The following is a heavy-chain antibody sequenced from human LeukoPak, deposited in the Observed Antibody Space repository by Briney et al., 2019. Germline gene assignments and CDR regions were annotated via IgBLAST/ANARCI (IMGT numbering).Heavy chain of an antibody. J-gene: IGHJ4*02. V-gene: IGHV1-18*01. Sequence: GASVKVSCKASGYTFTSYGLSWVRQAPGQGPEWMGWIRIYNGNTKFAQSFQGRVTLTRDTTTSTAYMELRNLKSDDTAVYFCARVRYDYSKSYFDYWGQGTLVTVSS. CDR2: IRIYNGNT. CDR1: GYTFTSYG. D-gene: IGHD4-11*01. CDR3: ARVRYDYSKSYFDY.